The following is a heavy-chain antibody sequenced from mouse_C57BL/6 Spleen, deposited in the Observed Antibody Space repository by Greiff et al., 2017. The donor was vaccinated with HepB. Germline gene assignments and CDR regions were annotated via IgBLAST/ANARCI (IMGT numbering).Heavy chain of an antibody. CDR1: GYTFTGYW. CDR3: ARAEFITTVVATDFDY. Sequence: VQLQQSGAELMKPGASVKLSCKATGYTFTGYWIEWVKQRPGHGLEWIGEILPGSGSTNYNEKFKGKATFTADTSSNTAYMQLSSLTTEDSAIYYCARAEFITTVVATDFDYWGQGTTLTVSS. V-gene: IGHV1-9*01. D-gene: IGHD1-1*01. CDR2: ILPGSGST. J-gene: IGHJ2*01.